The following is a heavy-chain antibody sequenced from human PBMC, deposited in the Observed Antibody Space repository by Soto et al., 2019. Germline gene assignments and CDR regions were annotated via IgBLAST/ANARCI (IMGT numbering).Heavy chain of an antibody. Sequence: QVQLVESGGGVVQPGRSLRLSCAASGFTFSSYGMQWVRQAPGKGLEWVAVISYDGSNKYYADSVKGRFTISRDNSKNTLYLQMNSLRAEDTAVYYCAKDPSSGAGYWGQGTLVTVSS. J-gene: IGHJ4*02. D-gene: IGHD1-26*01. CDR1: GFTFSSYG. CDR3: AKDPSSGAGY. CDR2: ISYDGSNK. V-gene: IGHV3-30*18.